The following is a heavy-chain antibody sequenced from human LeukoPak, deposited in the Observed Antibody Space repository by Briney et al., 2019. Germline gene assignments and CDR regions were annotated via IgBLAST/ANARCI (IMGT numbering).Heavy chain of an antibody. D-gene: IGHD4-23*01. J-gene: IGHJ4*02. CDR2: ISTSGSTI. CDR3: ASGASTTVVTPAY. V-gene: IGHV3-11*01. Sequence: GGSLRLSCAASGFTFSDYYMSWIRQAPGKGLEWVSYISTSGSTIYYTDSVRGRFTISRDNAKNSLYLQMNSLRADDTAVYYCASGASTTVVTPAYWGQGTLVTASS. CDR1: GFTFSDYY.